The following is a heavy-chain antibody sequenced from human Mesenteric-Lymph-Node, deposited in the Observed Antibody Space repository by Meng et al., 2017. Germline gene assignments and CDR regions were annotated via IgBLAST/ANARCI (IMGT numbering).Heavy chain of an antibody. CDR1: GFPFSNHA. J-gene: IGHJ6*02. Sequence: GESLKISCAASGFPFSNHAMHWVRQAPGKGLEWVAAILYDGSNKQYVEPVKGRFTISRHNSKNTLYRQMNRLRAEDTAVYYCARDLVNYYGSGNDSHYYGMDVWGQGTTVTVSS. CDR3: ARDLVNYYGSGNDSHYYGMDV. D-gene: IGHD3-10*01. CDR2: ILYDGSNK. V-gene: IGHV3-30*07.